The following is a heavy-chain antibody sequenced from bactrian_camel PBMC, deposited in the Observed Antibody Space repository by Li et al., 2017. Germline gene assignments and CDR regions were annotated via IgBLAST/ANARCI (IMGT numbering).Heavy chain of an antibody. Sequence: HVQLVESGGGLVQAGGSLRLSCTASGLTFRGYHMGWFRQAPGKEREGVSCISVTGGETFYADSVKGRFTISQDNTKNTLYLEMNSLKPEDTAMYYCAARVLRTKWLLCLVDPESFGYWGQGTQVTVS. CDR1: GLTFRGYH. CDR3: AARVLRTKWLLCLVDPESFGY. D-gene: IGHD7*01. J-gene: IGHJ6*01. V-gene: IGHV3S63*01. CDR2: ISVTGGET.